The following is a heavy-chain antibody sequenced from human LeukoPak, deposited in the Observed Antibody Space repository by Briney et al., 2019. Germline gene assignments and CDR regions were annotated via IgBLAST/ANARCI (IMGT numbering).Heavy chain of an antibody. D-gene: IGHD3-3*01. Sequence: ASVKVSCKASGYTFTNYAMHWVRQAPGQRLEWMGWINAGNGNTKYSQEFQGRVTMTRDTSISTAYMELSRLRSDDTAVYYCAREYDFWSGFPLDPWGQGTLVTVSS. V-gene: IGHV1-3*01. J-gene: IGHJ5*02. CDR2: INAGNGNT. CDR1: GYTFTNYA. CDR3: AREYDFWSGFPLDP.